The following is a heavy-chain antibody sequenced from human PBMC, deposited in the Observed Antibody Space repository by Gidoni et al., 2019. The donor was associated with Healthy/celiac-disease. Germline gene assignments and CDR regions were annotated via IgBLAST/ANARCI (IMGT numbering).Heavy chain of an antibody. D-gene: IGHD1-26*01. V-gene: IGHV1-69*01. CDR2: IIPIFGTA. CDR3: ARMWGAYYYYGMDV. Sequence: QVQLVQSGAEVKKPGSSVTVSCKASGGTFSSYAISWVRQAPGQGLEWMGGIIPIFGTANYAQKFQGRVTITADESTSTAYMELSSLRSEDTAVYYCARMWGAYYYYGMDVWGQGTTVTVSS. CDR1: GGTFSSYA. J-gene: IGHJ6*02.